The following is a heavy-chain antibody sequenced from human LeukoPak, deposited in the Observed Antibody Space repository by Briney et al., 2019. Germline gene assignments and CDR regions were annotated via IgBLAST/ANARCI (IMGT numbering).Heavy chain of an antibody. D-gene: IGHD3-9*01. V-gene: IGHV1-18*01. CDR2: ISAYNGNT. CDR3: ARWSMRYFDWFLGGYYYMDV. J-gene: IGHJ6*03. Sequence: ASVKVSCKASGYTFTSYGISWVRQAPGQGLEWMGWISAYNGNTNYAQKLQGRVTMTTDTSTSTAYMELRSLRSDDTAVYYCARWSMRYFDWFLGGYYYMDVWGKGTTVTISS. CDR1: GYTFTSYG.